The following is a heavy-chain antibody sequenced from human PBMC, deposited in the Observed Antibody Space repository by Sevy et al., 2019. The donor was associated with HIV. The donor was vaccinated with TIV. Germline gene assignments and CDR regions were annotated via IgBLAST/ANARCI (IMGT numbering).Heavy chain of an antibody. J-gene: IGHJ6*02. V-gene: IGHV1-8*01. Sequence: ASVKVSCKASGYTFTSYDINWVRQATGQGLEWMGWMNPNSGNTGYAQKFQGRVTMTRNTSISTAYMELSSLRSEDTAVYYCARVREVRGLQHPYYYYGMDVWGQGTTVTVSS. CDR3: ARVREVRGLQHPYYYYGMDV. D-gene: IGHD1-1*01. CDR1: GYTFTSYD. CDR2: MNPNSGNT.